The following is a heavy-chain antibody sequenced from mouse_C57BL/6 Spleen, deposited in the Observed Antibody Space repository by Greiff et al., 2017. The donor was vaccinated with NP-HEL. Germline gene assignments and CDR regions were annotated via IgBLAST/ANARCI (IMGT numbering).Heavy chain of an antibody. CDR3: ARSGSNYEYYYAMDY. J-gene: IGHJ4*01. CDR2: IYPGDGDT. V-gene: IGHV1-82*01. CDR1: GYAFSSSW. Sequence: VQLQQSGPELVKPGASVKISCKASGYAFSSSWMNWVKQRPGKGLEWIGRIYPGDGDTNYNGKFKGKATLTADKSSSTAYMQLSSLTSEDSAVYVCARSGSNYEYYYAMDYWGQGTSVTVSS. D-gene: IGHD2-5*01.